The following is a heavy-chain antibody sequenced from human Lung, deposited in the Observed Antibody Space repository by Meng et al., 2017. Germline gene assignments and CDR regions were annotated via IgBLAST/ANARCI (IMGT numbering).Heavy chain of an antibody. Sequence: QVQLPQWGAGLWSPSETLSLTCAVYGGFFSGYYWSWIRQPPGKGLEWIGEIIDSGSTNYNPSLKSRVTISVDTSKNQFSLRVTSVTAADRAVYYCVRRTYSSGWYFDYWGQGTLVTVSS. CDR2: IIDSGST. D-gene: IGHD6-19*01. V-gene: IGHV4-34*02. CDR1: GGFFSGYY. J-gene: IGHJ4*02. CDR3: VRRTYSSGWYFDY.